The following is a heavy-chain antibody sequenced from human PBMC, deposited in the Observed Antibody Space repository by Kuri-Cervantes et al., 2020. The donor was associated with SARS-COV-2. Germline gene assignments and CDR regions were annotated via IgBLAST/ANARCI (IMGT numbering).Heavy chain of an antibody. J-gene: IGHJ6*03. D-gene: IGHD5-12*01. CDR3: ARASGGYQSRRYYYYMDV. CDR2: IYSGNT. V-gene: IGHV4-30-4*07. CDR1: GASIGSGGHS. Sequence: SETLSLTCGVSGASIGSGGHSWTWVRQPPGKGLEWIGYIYSGNTYYNPPLKSRLSISIHTSNNLNYFSLNVSSVTAADTAVYYCARASGGYQSRRYYYYMDVWGKGTTVTVSS.